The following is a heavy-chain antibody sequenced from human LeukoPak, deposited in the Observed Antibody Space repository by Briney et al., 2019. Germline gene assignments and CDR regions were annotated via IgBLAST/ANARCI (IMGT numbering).Heavy chain of an antibody. Sequence: SETLSLTCAVYGGSFGGYYWSWIRQPPGKGLEWIGEINHSGSTNYNPSLKSRVTISVDTSKNQFSLKLSSVTAADTAVYYCARIAVAGTSWGQGTLVTVSS. CDR1: GGSFGGYY. V-gene: IGHV4-34*01. D-gene: IGHD6-19*01. J-gene: IGHJ4*02. CDR2: INHSGST. CDR3: ARIAVAGTS.